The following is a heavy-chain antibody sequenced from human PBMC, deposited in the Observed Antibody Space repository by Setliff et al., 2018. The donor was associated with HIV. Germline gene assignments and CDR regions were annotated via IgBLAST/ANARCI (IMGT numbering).Heavy chain of an antibody. CDR2: INHSGST. Sequence: SETLSLTCAVYGGSFSEYYWSWIRQSPGKGLEWIGEINHSGSTHYNPPLKSRATISVDTSKNQFSLRLNSVTAADTAVYYCARDLWFGELWGYYMDVWGKGTTVTVSS. V-gene: IGHV4-34*01. D-gene: IGHD3-10*01. CDR3: ARDLWFGELWGYYMDV. CDR1: GGSFSEYY. J-gene: IGHJ6*03.